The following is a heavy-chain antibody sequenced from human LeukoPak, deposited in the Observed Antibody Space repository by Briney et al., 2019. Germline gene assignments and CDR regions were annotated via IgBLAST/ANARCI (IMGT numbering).Heavy chain of an antibody. V-gene: IGHV1-2*02. CDR2: INPKSGGT. J-gene: IGHJ4*02. Sequence: GASVKVSCKTSGYTFTGHHLHWVRQAPGQGRKWMGWINPKSGGTNYAQKFQGSVTMPRDTSVNTDYMELSRLRADDTAMYYWARHTSIHFDNWGQGTLVTVSS. CDR3: ARHTSIHFDN. CDR1: GYTFTGHH.